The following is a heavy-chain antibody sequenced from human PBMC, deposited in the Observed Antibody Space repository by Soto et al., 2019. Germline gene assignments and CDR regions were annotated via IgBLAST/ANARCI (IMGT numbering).Heavy chain of an antibody. CDR1: CGSLSDSF. Sequence: SETLSLTCTVSCGSLSDSFWNWIRQPPGNGLYCIGEIHHSVISNXXPSLKSRXXMSVDTSKNQXSLKMTSVTAAYTAVYYCAVTGTYNWFDHWGQGTLVTVX. CDR2: IHHSVIS. V-gene: IGHV4-34*01. D-gene: IGHD7-27*01. J-gene: IGHJ5*02. CDR3: AVTGTYNWFDH.